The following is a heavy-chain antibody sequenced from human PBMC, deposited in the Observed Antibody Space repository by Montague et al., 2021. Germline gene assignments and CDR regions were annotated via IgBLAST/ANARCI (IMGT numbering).Heavy chain of an antibody. Sequence: PLRLSCAASGFTFTSYTMNWVRQAPGKGLEWVSYISRDSSATYYADSVKGRFTISRDNAKNSLYLQVNSLRDEDTAVYYCARDQDYAFDHWGQGTLVTVSS. V-gene: IGHV3-48*02. J-gene: IGHJ4*02. CDR3: ARDQDYAFDH. CDR1: GFTFTSYT. D-gene: IGHD4-17*01. CDR2: ISRDSSAT.